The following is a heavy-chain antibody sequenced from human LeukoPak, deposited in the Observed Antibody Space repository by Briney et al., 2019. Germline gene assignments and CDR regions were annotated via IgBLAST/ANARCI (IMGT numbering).Heavy chain of an antibody. Sequence: GGSLRLSCAASGFTFSSYSMNWVRQAPGKGLEWVAVISYDGSNKYYADSVKGRFTISRDNSKNTLYLQMNSLRAEDTAVYYCAKDDSSGYYYPLFDYWGQGTLVTVSS. V-gene: IGHV3-30*18. D-gene: IGHD3-22*01. J-gene: IGHJ4*02. CDR2: ISYDGSNK. CDR1: GFTFSSYS. CDR3: AKDDSSGYYYPLFDY.